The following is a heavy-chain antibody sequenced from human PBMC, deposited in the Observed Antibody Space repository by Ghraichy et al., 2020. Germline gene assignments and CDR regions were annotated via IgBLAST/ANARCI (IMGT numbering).Heavy chain of an antibody. D-gene: IGHD6-13*01. CDR3: ASRPPSGYSSSFDY. V-gene: IGHV4-34*01. Sequence: SETLSLTCAVYGGSFSGYYWTWIRQPPGKGLEWIGEINHSGSTNYNPSLKSRVTISVDTSKKQFSLKLSSVTAADTAVYYCASRPPSGYSSSFDYWGQGTLVTVSS. CDR1: GGSFSGYY. J-gene: IGHJ4*02. CDR2: INHSGST.